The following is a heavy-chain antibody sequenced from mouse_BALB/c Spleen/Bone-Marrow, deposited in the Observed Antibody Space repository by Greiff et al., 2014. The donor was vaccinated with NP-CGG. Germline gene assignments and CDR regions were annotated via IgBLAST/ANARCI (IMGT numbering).Heavy chain of an antibody. Sequence: VQLQQSGAELVKPGASVKLSCTASGFNIKDTYMHWVKQRPEQGLEWIGRIDPANGNTKYDPKFQGKATITADTSSNTAYLQLSGLTSEDTAVYYCARIHYYGRAWFAYWGQGTLVTVSA. D-gene: IGHD1-2*01. J-gene: IGHJ3*01. CDR2: IDPANGNT. CDR3: ARIHYYGRAWFAY. CDR1: GFNIKDTY. V-gene: IGHV14-3*02.